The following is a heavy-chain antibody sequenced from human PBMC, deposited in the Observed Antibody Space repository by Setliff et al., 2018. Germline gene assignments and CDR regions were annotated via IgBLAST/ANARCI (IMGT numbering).Heavy chain of an antibody. Sequence: SETLSLTCAASGFSISSGYYWGWIRKPPGKGLEWIVNVHHSGKAYYNPSLKSRVTMSVDTSKNHVSLKLSSVTAADTAVYYCARAHTWSLPNDNSGYPGWFDPWGQGTLVTVSS. CDR1: GFSISSGYY. V-gene: IGHV4-38-2*01. D-gene: IGHD3-22*01. J-gene: IGHJ5*02. CDR2: VHHSGKA. CDR3: ARAHTWSLPNDNSGYPGWFDP.